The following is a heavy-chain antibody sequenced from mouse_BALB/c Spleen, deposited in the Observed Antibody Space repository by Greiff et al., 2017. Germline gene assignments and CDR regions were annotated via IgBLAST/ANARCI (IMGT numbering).Heavy chain of an antibody. Sequence: QVQLKESGAELVKPGASVKLSCKASGYTFTEYIIHWVKQRSGQGLEWIGWFYPGSGSIKYNEKFKDKATLTADKSSSTVYMELSRLTSEDSAVYFCARHEEAFYGNLPFAYWGQGTLVTVSA. CDR3: ARHEEAFYGNLPFAY. D-gene: IGHD2-10*01. CDR1: GYTFTEYI. J-gene: IGHJ3*01. CDR2: FYPGSGSI. V-gene: IGHV1-62-2*01.